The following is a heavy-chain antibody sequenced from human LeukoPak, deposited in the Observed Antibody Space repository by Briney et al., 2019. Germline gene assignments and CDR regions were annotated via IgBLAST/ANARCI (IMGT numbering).Heavy chain of an antibody. Sequence: SETLSLTCTVSGGSISSSSYYWSWIRQPPGTGLEWIGYIYYSGSTNYNPSLKSRVTISVDTSKNQFSLKLSSVTAADTAVYYCATFSSGWYPYYMDVWGKGTTVTVSS. CDR2: IYYSGST. CDR1: GGSISSSSYY. V-gene: IGHV4-61*01. CDR3: ATFSSGWYPYYMDV. D-gene: IGHD6-19*01. J-gene: IGHJ6*03.